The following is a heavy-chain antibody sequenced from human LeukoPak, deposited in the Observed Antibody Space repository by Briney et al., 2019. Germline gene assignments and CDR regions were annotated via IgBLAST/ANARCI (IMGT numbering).Heavy chain of an antibody. CDR1: GYTFTSYA. CDR2: INTNTGNP. Sequence: ASVKVSCKASGYTFTSYAMNWVRQAPGQGLEWMGWINTNTGNPTYAQGFTGRFVFSLDTSVSTAYLQISSLKAEDTAVNYCARGGYYYGSGSYYNGLYYYYYYMDVWGKGTTVTISS. D-gene: IGHD3-10*01. J-gene: IGHJ6*03. CDR3: ARGGYYYGSGSYYNGLYYYYYYMDV. V-gene: IGHV7-4-1*02.